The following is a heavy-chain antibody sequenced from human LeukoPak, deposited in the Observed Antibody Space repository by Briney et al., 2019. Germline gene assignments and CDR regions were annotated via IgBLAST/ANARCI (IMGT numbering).Heavy chain of an antibody. V-gene: IGHV4-59*01. J-gene: IGHJ4*02. Sequence: ASQSLSLTCTVSGDSMSTYYWSWIRQPSAKGLEWVGVNSYSGTTNYNPSLKSRVTISLDTSQNQCSLKVNSETAADTAVYYCARGGASSRPFHYWGQGTLVTVSS. CDR2: NSYSGTT. D-gene: IGHD2-2*01. CDR3: ARGGASSRPFHY. CDR1: GDSMSTYY.